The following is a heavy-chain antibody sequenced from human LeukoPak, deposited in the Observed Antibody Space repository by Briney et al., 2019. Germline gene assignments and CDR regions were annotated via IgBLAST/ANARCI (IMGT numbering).Heavy chain of an antibody. CDR3: ARVKPGRGKYYYYMDV. Sequence: SETLSLTCTVSGVSISSGSYYWSWIRQPAGKGLEWIGRIYTSGSTNYNPSLKSRVTISVDTSKNQFSLKLSSVTAADTAVYYCARVKPGRGKYYYYMDVWGKGTTVTVSS. CDR2: IYTSGST. CDR1: GVSISSGSYY. V-gene: IGHV4-61*02. J-gene: IGHJ6*03. D-gene: IGHD1-1*01.